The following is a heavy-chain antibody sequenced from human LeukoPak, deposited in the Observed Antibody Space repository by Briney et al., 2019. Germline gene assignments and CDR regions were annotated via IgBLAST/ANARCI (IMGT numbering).Heavy chain of an antibody. CDR3: ARGDSYSSGWYDY. J-gene: IGHJ4*02. V-gene: IGHV1-18*01. D-gene: IGHD6-19*01. Sequence: ASVKVSCKASGYTFTSYGISWVRQAPGQGLEWMGWISAYNGYTNYAQKFQGRVTMTRDTSTSTVYMELSSLRSEDTAVYYCARGDSYSSGWYDYWGQGTLVTVSS. CDR2: ISAYNGYT. CDR1: GYTFTSYG.